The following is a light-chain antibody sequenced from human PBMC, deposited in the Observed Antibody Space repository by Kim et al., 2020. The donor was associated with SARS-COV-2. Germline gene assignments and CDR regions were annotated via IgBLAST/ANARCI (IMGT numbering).Light chain of an antibody. CDR1: KLGDKY. Sequence: SPGHPSSISCSGDKLGDKYACWYQQKPGQSPGLVIYQDSKRPSGIPERFSGSNSGNTATLTISGTQAMDEADYYCQAWDSSTPYVFGTGTKVTVL. CDR2: QDS. V-gene: IGLV3-1*01. J-gene: IGLJ1*01. CDR3: QAWDSSTPYV.